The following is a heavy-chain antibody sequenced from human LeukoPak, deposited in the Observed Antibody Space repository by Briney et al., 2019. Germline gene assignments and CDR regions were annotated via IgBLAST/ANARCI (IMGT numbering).Heavy chain of an antibody. Sequence: GGSLRLSCAASGFTFSSYWMSWVRQAPGKGLEWVANIKQDGSEKYYVDSVKGRFTISRDNAKNSLYLQMNSLRAEDTAVYYCARAYSSGFDAFDIWGQGTMVTVSS. D-gene: IGHD6-19*01. CDR1: GFTFSSYW. CDR3: ARAYSSGFDAFDI. V-gene: IGHV3-7*01. J-gene: IGHJ3*02. CDR2: IKQDGSEK.